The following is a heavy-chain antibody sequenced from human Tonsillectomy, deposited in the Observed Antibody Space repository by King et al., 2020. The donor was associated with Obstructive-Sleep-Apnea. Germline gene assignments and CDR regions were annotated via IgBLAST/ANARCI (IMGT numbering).Heavy chain of an antibody. J-gene: IGHJ4*02. V-gene: IGHV3-7*01. CDR3: ARWGGSYS. CDR1: GFTFSSYW. Sequence: VQLVESGGDLVQPGGSLRLSCAVSGFTFSSYWMSWVRQAPGKGLEWVANIKQDGSEKYYVDSVKGRFTISRDNAKNSLYLQMSSLRAEDTAVYYCARWGGSYSWGQGTLVTVSS. D-gene: IGHD1-26*01. CDR2: IKQDGSEK.